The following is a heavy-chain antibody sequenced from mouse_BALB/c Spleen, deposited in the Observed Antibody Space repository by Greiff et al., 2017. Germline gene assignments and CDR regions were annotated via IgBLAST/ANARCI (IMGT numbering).Heavy chain of an antibody. CDR2: IDPENGDT. V-gene: IGHV14-4*02. CDR3: NAGNYGSSSGY. D-gene: IGHD1-1*01. CDR1: GFNIKDYY. J-gene: IGHJ2*01. Sequence: EVQLQQSGAELVRSGASVKLSCTASGFNIKDYYMHWVKQRPEQGLEWIGWIDPENGDTEYAPKFQGKATMTADTSSNTAYLQLSSLTSEDTAVYYCNAGNYGSSSGYWGQGTTLTVSS.